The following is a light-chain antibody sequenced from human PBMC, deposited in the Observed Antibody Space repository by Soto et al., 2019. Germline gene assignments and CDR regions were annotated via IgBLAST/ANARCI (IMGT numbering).Light chain of an antibody. J-gene: IGKJ4*01. V-gene: IGKV3-11*01. CDR2: DTS. CDR1: QSVNIY. CDR3: QHRDNWPPRAA. Sequence: EIVLTQSPATLSLSPGERATLSCKASQSVNIYLAWYQQKPGQAPRLLIYDTSDRATGVPARFSGSGSGTDFTLTISSLESEDFAVYYCQHRDNWPPRAAFGGGTKVEVQ.